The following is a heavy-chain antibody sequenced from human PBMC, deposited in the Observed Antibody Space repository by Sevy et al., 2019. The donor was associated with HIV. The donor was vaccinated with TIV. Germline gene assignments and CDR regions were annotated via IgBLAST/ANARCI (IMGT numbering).Heavy chain of an antibody. CDR3: AKRPYYYSNSDGHLVSSTDEADY. CDR2: ISGGGDGT. V-gene: IGHV3-23*01. CDR1: GFTFNIYA. D-gene: IGHD3-22*01. J-gene: IGHJ4*02. Sequence: GGSLRLSCAASGFTFNIYAMSWVRQAPGKGLEWLSAISGGGDGTYYADSVKGRFTISGDNSRNTLYLQMNSLRAEDTAVYYCAKRPYYYSNSDGHLVSSTDEADYWGQGTLVTVSS.